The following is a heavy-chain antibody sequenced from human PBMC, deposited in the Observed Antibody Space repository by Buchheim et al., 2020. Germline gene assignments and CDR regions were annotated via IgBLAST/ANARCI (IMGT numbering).Heavy chain of an antibody. V-gene: IGHV4-39*07. CDR3: ARDGQYYDFWSGYYRGYNWFDP. Sequence: QLQLQESGPGLVKPSETLSLTCTVSGGSISSSSYYWGWIRQPPGKGLEWIGSIYYSGSTYYNPSLKSRVTISVDTSKNQFSLKLSSVTAADTAVYYCARDGQYYDFWSGYYRGYNWFDPWGQGTL. D-gene: IGHD3-3*01. CDR2: IYYSGST. CDR1: GGSISSSSYY. J-gene: IGHJ5*02.